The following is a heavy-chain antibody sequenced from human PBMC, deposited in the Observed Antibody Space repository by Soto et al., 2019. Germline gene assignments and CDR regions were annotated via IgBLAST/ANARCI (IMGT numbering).Heavy chain of an antibody. V-gene: IGHV1-69*02. CDR3: AEAGGSGYDPDAFDI. CDR1: GGTFSSYT. Sequence: QVQLVQSGAEVKKPGSSVKVSCKASGGTFSSYTISWVRQAPGQGLEWMGRIIPILGIANYAQKFQGRVTITADKATSTAYMELISLRSEDTAVYYCAEAGGSGYDPDAFDIWGQGTMVTVSS. J-gene: IGHJ3*02. D-gene: IGHD5-12*01. CDR2: IIPILGIA.